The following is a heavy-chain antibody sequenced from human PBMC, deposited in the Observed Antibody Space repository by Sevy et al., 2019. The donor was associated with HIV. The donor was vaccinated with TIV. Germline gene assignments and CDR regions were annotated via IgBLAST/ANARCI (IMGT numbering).Heavy chain of an antibody. Sequence: GESLKISCAASGFTVSSNYMSWVRQAPGKGLEWVSVIYSGGSTYYADSVKGRITISRDNSKNTLYLQMNSLRAEDTAVYYCARGLYDSSGYYPLDYWGQGTLVTVSS. V-gene: IGHV3-53*01. CDR3: ARGLYDSSGYYPLDY. J-gene: IGHJ4*02. CDR2: IYSGGST. D-gene: IGHD3-22*01. CDR1: GFTVSSNY.